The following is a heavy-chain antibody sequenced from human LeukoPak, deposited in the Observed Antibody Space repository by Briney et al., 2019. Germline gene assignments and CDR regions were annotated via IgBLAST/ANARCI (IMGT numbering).Heavy chain of an antibody. J-gene: IGHJ4*02. D-gene: IGHD2-8*02. CDR3: VKEGLLGGYYFDL. CDR1: GFTFSRFF. V-gene: IGHV3-23*01. CDR2: IDRRGDRT. Sequence: PGGSLRLSCAASGFTFSRFFMAWVRQAPGRGLDWVSTIDRRGDRTFYADSVRGRFTISRDNSQNMVYLQMNGLGADDTAVYYCVKEGLLGGYYFDLWGQGTPVTVSS.